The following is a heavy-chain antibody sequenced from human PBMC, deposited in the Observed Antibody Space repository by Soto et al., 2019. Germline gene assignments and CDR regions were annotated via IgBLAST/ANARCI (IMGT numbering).Heavy chain of an antibody. Sequence: PXETLSRTCPVSGGSISNYYWSWIRQTAGKGLEWIGYIYYRGSTNYNPSLKSLVTISVDTPRNQFSLRLSSVTAADTAVYYCARDRTDYADQYYGMDIWGQGTKVTVYS. CDR1: GGSISNYY. CDR3: ARDRTDYADQYYGMDI. J-gene: IGHJ6*02. V-gene: IGHV4-59*01. D-gene: IGHD2-2*01. CDR2: IYYRGST.